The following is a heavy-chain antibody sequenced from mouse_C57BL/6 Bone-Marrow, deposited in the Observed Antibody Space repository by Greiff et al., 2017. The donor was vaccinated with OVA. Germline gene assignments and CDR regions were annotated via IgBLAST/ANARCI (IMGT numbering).Heavy chain of an antibody. J-gene: IGHJ3*01. D-gene: IGHD2-2*01. CDR1: GYTFTSYG. CDR3: ARSRYGYDGAWFAY. Sequence: QVQLQHSGAELARPGASVKLSCKASGYTFTSYGISWVKQRTGQGLEWIGEIYPRSGNTYYNEKFKGKATLTADKSSSTAYMELRSLTSEDSAVYFCARSRYGYDGAWFAYWGQGTLVTVSA. CDR2: IYPRSGNT. V-gene: IGHV1-81*01.